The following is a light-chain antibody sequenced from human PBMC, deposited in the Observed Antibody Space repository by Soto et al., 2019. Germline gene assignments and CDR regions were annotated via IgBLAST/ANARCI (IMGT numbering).Light chain of an antibody. CDR3: QQYGSSPLLT. V-gene: IGKV3-20*01. J-gene: IGKJ4*01. CDR2: GAS. CDR1: QSVSSSY. Sequence: EIVLTQSPGTPSLSPGERATLSCRASQSVSSSYLAWYQQKPGQAPRLLIYGASSRATGIPDRFSGSGSGTDFTLTISRLEPEDFAVYYCQQYGSSPLLTFGGGTKVEIK.